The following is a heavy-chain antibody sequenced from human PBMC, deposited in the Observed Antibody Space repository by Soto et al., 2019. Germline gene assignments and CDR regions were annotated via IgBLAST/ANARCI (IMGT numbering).Heavy chain of an antibody. D-gene: IGHD2-21*02. CDR3: ARSIVVVTAADY. J-gene: IGHJ4*02. Sequence: ASVKVSCKASGYKFSSYGINWVRQAPGQGLEWMGWINTDNGNTNYAQKFEDRVTMTTATSTNTVYMELRSLKSDDTAIYYCARSIVVVTAADYWGQGTLVTVSS. V-gene: IGHV1-18*01. CDR1: GYKFSSYG. CDR2: INTDNGNT.